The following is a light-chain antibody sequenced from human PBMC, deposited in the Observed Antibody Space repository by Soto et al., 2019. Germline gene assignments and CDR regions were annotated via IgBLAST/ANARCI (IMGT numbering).Light chain of an antibody. J-gene: IGKJ3*01. V-gene: IGKV1-33*01. Sequence: DIQITQSPSSLSASVGDRVTITCQASHVVNYNVNWYQQKPGKAPKLLISDGSNLETGVPSRFSGSGSGTDFSFTISSLQPEDIGTYYCQHYDNLVFTFGPGTKVDLK. CDR1: HVVNYN. CDR2: DGS. CDR3: QHYDNLVFT.